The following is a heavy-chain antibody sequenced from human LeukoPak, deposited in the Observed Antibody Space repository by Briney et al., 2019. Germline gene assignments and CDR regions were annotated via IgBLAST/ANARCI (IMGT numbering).Heavy chain of an antibody. D-gene: IGHD1-14*01. CDR1: GFTFSSYS. J-gene: IGHJ4*02. Sequence: PGGSLRLSCAASGFTFSSYSMNWVRQAPGKGLEWVSYISSSSSTINYADSVKGRFTISRDNAKNSLYLQMNSLRVEDTAVYYCATGTHPGNWGQGTLVTVSS. V-gene: IGHV3-48*01. CDR3: ATGTHPGN. CDR2: ISSSSSTI.